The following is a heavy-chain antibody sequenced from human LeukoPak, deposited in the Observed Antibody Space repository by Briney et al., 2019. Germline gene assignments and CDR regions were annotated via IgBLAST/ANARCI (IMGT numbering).Heavy chain of an antibody. Sequence: ASVTVSFTASGYTFTIYGISWVRQSPGQGLERMGWISAYMGNTNYAQKLQGRVTMTTDTSTSTAYMELRSPRSDDAAVYYCARDKWELLGGDYWGQGTLVTVSS. J-gene: IGHJ4*02. CDR2: ISAYMGNT. D-gene: IGHD1-26*01. V-gene: IGHV1-18*01. CDR1: GYTFTIYG. CDR3: ARDKWELLGGDY.